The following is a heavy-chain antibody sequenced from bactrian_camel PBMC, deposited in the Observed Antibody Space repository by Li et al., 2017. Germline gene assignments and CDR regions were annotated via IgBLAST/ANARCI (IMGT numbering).Heavy chain of an antibody. CDR3: AAGMCYGDFDGFGPNDFNY. Sequence: HVQLVESGGGSVQAGGSLRLSCQLNNYRYRHWCMGWFRQVPGKEREGVATIETSGIADYGDSVRGRFTISKDHAKNTVDLHMVSLKPEDTAMYYCAAGMCYGDFDGFGPNDFNYWGRGTQVTVS. D-gene: IGHD4*01. J-gene: IGHJ6*01. CDR1: NYRYRHWC. V-gene: IGHV3S53*01. CDR2: IETSGIA.